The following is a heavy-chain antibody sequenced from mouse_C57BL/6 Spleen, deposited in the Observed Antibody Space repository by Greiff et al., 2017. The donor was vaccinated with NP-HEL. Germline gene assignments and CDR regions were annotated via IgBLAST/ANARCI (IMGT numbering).Heavy chain of an antibody. CDR3: TPTGTVYY. V-gene: IGHV1-15*01. CDR2: IDPETGGT. J-gene: IGHJ2*01. Sequence: VQLQQSGAELVRPGASVTLSCKASGYTFTDYEMHWVKQTPVHGLEWIGAIDPETGGTAYNQKFKGKAILTADKSSSTAYMELRSLTSEDSAFYYCTPTGTVYYWGQGTTLTVSS. CDR1: GYTFTDYE. D-gene: IGHD4-1*02.